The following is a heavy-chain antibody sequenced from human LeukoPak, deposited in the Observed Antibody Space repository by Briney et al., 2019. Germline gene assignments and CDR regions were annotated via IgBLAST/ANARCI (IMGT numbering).Heavy chain of an antibody. CDR1: GFTFSTYA. CDR3: AKGSYYDSSGSFYFDY. Sequence: GGSLRLSCAASGFTFSTYAMTWVRQAPGKGLEWVSAISGSGGSTYYADSVKGRFTISRDNSKNTLYLQMNSLRAEDTAVYYCAKGSYYDSSGSFYFDYWAREPWSPSPQ. V-gene: IGHV3-23*01. J-gene: IGHJ4*02. CDR2: ISGSGGST. D-gene: IGHD3-22*01.